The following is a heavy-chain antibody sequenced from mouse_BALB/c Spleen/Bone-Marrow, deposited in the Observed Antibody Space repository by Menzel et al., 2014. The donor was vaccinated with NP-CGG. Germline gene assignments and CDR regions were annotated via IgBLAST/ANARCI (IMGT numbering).Heavy chain of an antibody. J-gene: IGHJ2*01. CDR2: IHYSGNT. V-gene: IGHV3-1*02. D-gene: IGHD1-1*01. CDR1: AYSITSDYG. Sequence: EVKLMESGPDLVKPSQSVSLTCTVTAYSITSDYGWHWIRQFPGNRLEWMAYIHYSGNTDYNPSLKSRISITRDTSKNQFFLQLYSVTTEDTATYYCARETAIVADFDYWGQGTTLTVSS. CDR3: ARETAIVADFDY.